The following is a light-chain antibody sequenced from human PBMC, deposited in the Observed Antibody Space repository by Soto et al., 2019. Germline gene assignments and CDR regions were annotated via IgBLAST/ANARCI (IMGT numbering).Light chain of an antibody. J-gene: IGLJ7*01. V-gene: IGLV2-23*02. CDR1: RSDVGSHNL. CDR2: EVS. Sequence: QSALTQPASVSGSPGQSITISCTGTRSDVGSHNLVSWYQQHPGQAPKLMIYEVSKRPVEVSARFSASKSGNTASLTISGRKAEEEADYCCCSYGGSRAVFGGGTQRTV. CDR3: CSYGGSRAV.